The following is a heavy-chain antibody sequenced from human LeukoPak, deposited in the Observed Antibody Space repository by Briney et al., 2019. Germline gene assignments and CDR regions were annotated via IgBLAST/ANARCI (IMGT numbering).Heavy chain of an antibody. CDR3: ARQSWYKALLY. D-gene: IGHD6-13*01. J-gene: IGHJ4*02. Sequence: SEILSLTCAVYGGSFSGYYWSWIRQPPGKGLEWIGEINHSGSTNYNPSLKSRVTISVDTSKNQFSLKLSSVTAADTAVYYCARQSWYKALLYWGQGTLVTVSS. CDR2: INHSGST. V-gene: IGHV4-34*01. CDR1: GGSFSGYY.